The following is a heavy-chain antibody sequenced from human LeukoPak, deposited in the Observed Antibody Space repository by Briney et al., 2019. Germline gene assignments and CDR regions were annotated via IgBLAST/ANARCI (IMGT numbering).Heavy chain of an antibody. CDR1: GFTFSSYG. Sequence: GGSLRLSCAASGFTFSSYGMHWVRQASGKGLEWVAFIRYDGSKEYYADSVKGRFTISRDNSKNTLYLQMNSLKTEDTAVYYCAKDSRYYYVDYWGQGTLVTVSS. CDR2: IRYDGSKE. V-gene: IGHV3-30*02. D-gene: IGHD1-14*01. J-gene: IGHJ4*02. CDR3: AKDSRYYYVDY.